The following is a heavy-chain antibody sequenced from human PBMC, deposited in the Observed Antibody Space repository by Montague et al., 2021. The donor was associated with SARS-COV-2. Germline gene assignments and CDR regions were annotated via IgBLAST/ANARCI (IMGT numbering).Heavy chain of an antibody. Sequence: SETLSLTCTVSGGSINNYYWGWIRQPPGKALEYIAYIYDIGSTNRNPALKSRVTISVDPSRNQFYLDVNSVTAADTAVYYCARLRGGRRCIDYWGQGTLVTVPS. CDR3: ARLRGGRRCIDY. D-gene: IGHD3-10*01. CDR2: IYDIGST. CDR1: GGSINNYY. V-gene: IGHV4-59*01. J-gene: IGHJ4*02.